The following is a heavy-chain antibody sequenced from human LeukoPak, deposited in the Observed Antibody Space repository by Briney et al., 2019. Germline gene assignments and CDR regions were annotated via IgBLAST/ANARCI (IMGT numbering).Heavy chain of an antibody. D-gene: IGHD2-21*01. CDR3: ARPISIANWFDP. CDR2: IYYSGNT. V-gene: IGHV4-39*01. J-gene: IGHJ5*02. CDR1: GGSIGSNNYY. Sequence: SETLSFTCTVSGGSIGSNNYYWGCIRQPPGKGLEWIGSIYYSGNTYYNPSLKSRVTISVDTSKNQFSLKLSSVTAADTAVYYCARPISIANWFDPWGQGTLVTVSS.